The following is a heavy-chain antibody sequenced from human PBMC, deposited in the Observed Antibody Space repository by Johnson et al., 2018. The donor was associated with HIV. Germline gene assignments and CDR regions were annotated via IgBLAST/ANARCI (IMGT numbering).Heavy chain of an antibody. D-gene: IGHD3-22*01. CDR2: IYSGGST. CDR1: GFTFSSYW. J-gene: IGHJ3*02. V-gene: IGHV3-66*01. Sequence: MLLVESGGGVVQPGRSLRLSCAASGFTFSSYWMSWVRQAPGKGLEWVSVIYSGGSTYYADSVKGRFTISRDNSKNTRYLQMNSLRAEDTAVYYCARDVAATMIVVGGAYDAFDIWGQGTMVTVSS. CDR3: ARDVAATMIVVGGAYDAFDI.